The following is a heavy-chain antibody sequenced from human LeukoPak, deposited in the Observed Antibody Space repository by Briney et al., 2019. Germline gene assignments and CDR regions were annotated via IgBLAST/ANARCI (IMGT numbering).Heavy chain of an antibody. V-gene: IGHV4-30-4*08. D-gene: IGHD2-2*01. Sequence: SETLSLTCTVSGGPISSGDYYWSWTRQPPGKGLEWIGYIYYSGSTYYNPSLKSRVTISVDTSKNQFSLKLSSVTAADTAVYYCARGRVLVPAASGWFDPWGQGTLVTVSS. CDR3: ARGRVLVPAASGWFDP. CDR1: GGPISSGDYY. CDR2: IYYSGST. J-gene: IGHJ5*02.